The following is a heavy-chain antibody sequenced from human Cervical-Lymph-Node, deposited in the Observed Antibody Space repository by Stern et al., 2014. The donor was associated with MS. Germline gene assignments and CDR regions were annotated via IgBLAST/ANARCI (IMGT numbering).Heavy chain of an antibody. V-gene: IGHV3-9*01. CDR1: GFTFDDYA. CDR3: TKDLSAAMVHFDY. CDR2: ISWNSGTI. Sequence: QLVQSGGDFVQPGRSLRLSCAASGFTFDDYAMHWVRQVPGKGLDWVSGISWNSGTIAYADSVKGRFTISRDNAKNSLYLEMNSLRAEDTALYYCTKDLSAAMVHFDYWGQGTLVTVSS. D-gene: IGHD5-18*01. J-gene: IGHJ4*02.